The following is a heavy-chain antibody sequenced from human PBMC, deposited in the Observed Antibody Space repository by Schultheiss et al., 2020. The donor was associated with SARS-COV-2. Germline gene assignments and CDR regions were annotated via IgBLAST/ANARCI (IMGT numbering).Heavy chain of an antibody. CDR1: GGSFSGYY. D-gene: IGHD2-15*01. V-gene: IGHV4-34*01. J-gene: IGHJ5*02. CDR2: INHSGST. CDR3: ARGSQDIVVVVAAPRYNWFDP. Sequence: GSLRLSCAVYGGSFSGYYWSWIRQPPGKGLEWIGEINHSGSTNYNPSLKSRVTISVDTSKNQFSLKLSSVTAADTAVYYCARGSQDIVVVVAAPRYNWFDPWGQGTLVTVSS.